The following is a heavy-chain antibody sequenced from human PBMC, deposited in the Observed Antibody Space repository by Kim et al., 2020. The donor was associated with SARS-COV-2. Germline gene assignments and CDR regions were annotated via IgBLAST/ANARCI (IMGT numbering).Heavy chain of an antibody. V-gene: IGHV4-34*01. CDR1: GGSFSGYY. J-gene: IGHJ6*02. D-gene: IGHD3-22*01. CDR2: INHSGST. Sequence: SETLSLTCAVYGGSFSGYYWSWIRQPPGKGLEWIGEINHSGSTNYNPSLKSRVTISVDTSKNQFSLKLSSVTAADTAVYYCARELPRGSSGYSNYYYYGMDVWGQGTTVTVSS. CDR3: ARELPRGSSGYSNYYYYGMDV.